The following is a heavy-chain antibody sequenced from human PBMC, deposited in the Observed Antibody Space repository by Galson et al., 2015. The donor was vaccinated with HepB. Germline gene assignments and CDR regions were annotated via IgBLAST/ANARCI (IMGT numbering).Heavy chain of an antibody. CDR3: ARDQTTTVLKGYWYFDL. CDR1: GGSISSGGYY. V-gene: IGHV4-31*03. J-gene: IGHJ2*01. Sequence: LSLTCTVSGGSISSGGYYWSWIRQHPGKGLEWIGYIYYSGSTYYNPSLKSRVTISVDTSKNQFSLKLSSVTAADTAVYYCARDQTTTVLKGYWYFDLWGRGTLVTVSS. CDR2: IYYSGST. D-gene: IGHD4-23*01.